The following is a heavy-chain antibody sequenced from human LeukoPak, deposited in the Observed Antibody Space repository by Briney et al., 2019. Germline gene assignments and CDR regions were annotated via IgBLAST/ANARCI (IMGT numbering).Heavy chain of an antibody. Sequence: TGGSLRLSRAASGFTFSSYWMSWVRQAPGKGLEWVANIKQDGSEKYYVDSVKGRFTISRDNAKNSLYLQMNSLRAEDTAVYYCARDSPRGLYYYYGMDVWGQGTTVTVSS. V-gene: IGHV3-7*01. CDR1: GFTFSSYW. J-gene: IGHJ6*02. CDR3: ARDSPRGLYYYYGMDV. D-gene: IGHD3-10*01. CDR2: IKQDGSEK.